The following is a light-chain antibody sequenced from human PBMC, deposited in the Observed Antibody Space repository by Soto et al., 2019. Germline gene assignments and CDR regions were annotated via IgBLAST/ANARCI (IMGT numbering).Light chain of an antibody. V-gene: IGKV3-20*01. Sequence: ESVLTQSPGTLSLSPGERTTRSCRASQSVSSNFLDWYQQKPGQAPRLLIYGASSRATGIPDRFSGSGSGTDFTLTISRLEPEDFAVYYCQQYGSSPPWTFGQGTKVDIK. CDR2: GAS. CDR1: QSVSSNF. CDR3: QQYGSSPPWT. J-gene: IGKJ1*01.